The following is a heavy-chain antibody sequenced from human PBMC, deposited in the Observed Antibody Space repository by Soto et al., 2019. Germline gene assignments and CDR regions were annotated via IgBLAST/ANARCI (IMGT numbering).Heavy chain of an antibody. J-gene: IGHJ6*02. CDR3: ARVLYFDRRLAYYYYGMDV. CDR2: IKQDGSEK. V-gene: IGHV3-7*04. D-gene: IGHD3-9*01. Sequence: EVQLVESGGGLVQPGGSLRLSCAASRFTFSSYWMSWVRQAPGKGLEWVANIKQDGSEKYYVDSVKGRFTISRDNAKNSLYLQMNSLRAEDTAVYYCARVLYFDRRLAYYYYGMDVWGQGTTVTVSS. CDR1: RFTFSSYW.